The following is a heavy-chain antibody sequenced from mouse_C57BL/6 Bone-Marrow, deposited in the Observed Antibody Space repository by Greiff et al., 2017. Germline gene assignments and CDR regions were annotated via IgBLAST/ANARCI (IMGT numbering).Heavy chain of an antibody. CDR1: GYTFTDYY. CDR3: ATYGLYFDY. CDR2: INPYNGGT. J-gene: IGHJ2*01. V-gene: IGHV1-19*01. Sequence: EVQLQQSGPVLVKPGASVKMSCKASGYTFTDYYMNWVKQSHGKSLEWIGVINPYNGGTSYNQKFKGKATLTVDKSSNTAYMELNSLTSEDSAVYYCATYGLYFDYWGQGTTLTVSS. D-gene: IGHD2-10*02.